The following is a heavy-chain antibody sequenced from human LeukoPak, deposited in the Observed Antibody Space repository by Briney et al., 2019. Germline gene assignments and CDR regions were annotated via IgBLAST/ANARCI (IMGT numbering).Heavy chain of an antibody. J-gene: IGHJ4*02. Sequence: SETLSLTCTVSGGSISSYYWSWIRQPPGKGLEWIGYIYYSGSTNYNPSLKSRVTISVDTSKNQFSLKLSSVTAADTAIYFCARTQQTYSSGWSIYFDYWGQGAMVTVSS. CDR1: GGSISSYY. CDR3: ARTQQTYSSGWSIYFDY. D-gene: IGHD6-19*01. V-gene: IGHV4-59*01. CDR2: IYYSGST.